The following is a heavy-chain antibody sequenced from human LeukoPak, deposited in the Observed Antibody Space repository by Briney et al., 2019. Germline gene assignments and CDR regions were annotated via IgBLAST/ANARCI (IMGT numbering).Heavy chain of an antibody. V-gene: IGHV3-74*01. J-gene: IGHJ4*02. CDR3: AKSTDSSGYPPGDY. CDR1: GFTFSGYW. Sequence: GGSLRLSCAASGFTFSGYWMHWVRQAPGKGLVWVSRINSDGRITSYADSVKGRFTISRDNAENTLYLQMNSLRAEDTAVYYCAKSTDSSGYPPGDYWGQGTLVTVSS. CDR2: INSDGRIT. D-gene: IGHD3-22*01.